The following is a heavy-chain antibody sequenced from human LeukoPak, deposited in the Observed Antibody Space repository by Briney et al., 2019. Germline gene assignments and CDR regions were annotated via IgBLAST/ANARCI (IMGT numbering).Heavy chain of an antibody. D-gene: IGHD4-17*01. V-gene: IGHV1-69*13. Sequence: SVTVSFTASGGTFSSYAISWVRQAPGQGLEWMGGIIPIFGTANYAQKFQGKVTITADESTSTAYMELSSLRSEDTAVYYCARESGDRNWFDPWGQGTLVTVSS. CDR1: GGTFSSYA. CDR3: ARESGDRNWFDP. CDR2: IIPIFGTA. J-gene: IGHJ5*02.